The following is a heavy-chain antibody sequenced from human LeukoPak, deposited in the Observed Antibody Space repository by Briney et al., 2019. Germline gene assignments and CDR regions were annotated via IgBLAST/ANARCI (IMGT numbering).Heavy chain of an antibody. Sequence: GGSLRLSCAASGFTFSDYYMSWIRQAPGKGLEWVSYISSSGSTIYYADSVKGRFTISRDNAKNSLYLQMNSLRAEDTAVYYCARETQDDYGDYEGWFDPWGQGTLVTVSS. CDR3: ARETQDDYGDYEGWFDP. D-gene: IGHD4-17*01. CDR1: GFTFSDYY. CDR2: ISSSGSTI. V-gene: IGHV3-11*01. J-gene: IGHJ5*02.